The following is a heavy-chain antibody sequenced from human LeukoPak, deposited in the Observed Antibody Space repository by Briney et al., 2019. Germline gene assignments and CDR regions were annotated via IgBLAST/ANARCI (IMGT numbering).Heavy chain of an antibody. D-gene: IGHD3-22*01. Sequence: PGGSLRLSCAASGFTFSSYGMHWVRQAPGKGLEWVAVLSYDGRDKYYADSVKGRFTISRDNSKNTLYLQMNSLRAEDTAVYYCAKDFDSISSGYYYDYWGQGTLVTVSS. CDR3: AKDFDSISSGYYYDY. CDR2: LSYDGRDK. J-gene: IGHJ4*02. V-gene: IGHV3-30*18. CDR1: GFTFSSYG.